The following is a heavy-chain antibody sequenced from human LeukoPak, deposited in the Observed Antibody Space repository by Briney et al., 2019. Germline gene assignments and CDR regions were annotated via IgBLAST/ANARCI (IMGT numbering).Heavy chain of an antibody. J-gene: IGHJ6*02. CDR2: TYYRSKWYN. Sequence: SQTLSLTCAISGDSVSSNSAAWDWIRQSPSRGLEWLGRTYYRSKWYNEYAVPVKSRVTINPDTSKNQFSLQLNSVTPEDTAVYYCARSTSSLLYGMDVWGQGTTVTVSS. V-gene: IGHV6-1*01. CDR3: ARSTSSLLYGMDV. D-gene: IGHD6-13*01. CDR1: GDSVSSNSAA.